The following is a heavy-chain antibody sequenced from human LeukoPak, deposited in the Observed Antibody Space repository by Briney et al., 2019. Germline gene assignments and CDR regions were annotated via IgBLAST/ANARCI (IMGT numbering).Heavy chain of an antibody. V-gene: IGHV4-39*01. CDR3: ARSDVDTAMVMDY. D-gene: IGHD5-18*01. CDR2: IYYSGNT. CDR1: GVSISSSNSY. Sequence: SETLSLTCTVSGVSISSSNSYWGWIRQPPGKGLEWIGSIYYSGNTYYNASLKSQVSISIDTSKNQFSLRLTSVTAADTAVYYCARSDVDTAMVMDYWGQGTLVTVSS. J-gene: IGHJ4*02.